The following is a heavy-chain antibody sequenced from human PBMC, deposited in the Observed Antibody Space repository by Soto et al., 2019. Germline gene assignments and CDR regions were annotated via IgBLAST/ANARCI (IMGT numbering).Heavy chain of an antibody. CDR3: VRSRSGAVADSFDL. CDR2: VSKDGSVK. D-gene: IGHD3-10*01. Sequence: PGGSLRLSCEGSGFTFSRHALHWVGQAPGKGLEWVAVVSKDGSVKYWIESVKGRFTLSRDNSKNTVYLEMNSLRPEDTGVYYCVRSRSGAVADSFDLWGQGTLVTVSS. CDR1: GFTFSRHA. V-gene: IGHV3-30-3*01. J-gene: IGHJ4*02.